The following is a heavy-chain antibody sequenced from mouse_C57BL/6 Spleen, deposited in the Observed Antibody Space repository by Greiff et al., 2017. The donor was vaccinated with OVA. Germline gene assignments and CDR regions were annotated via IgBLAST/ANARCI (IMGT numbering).Heavy chain of an antibody. CDR2: INPNNGGT. D-gene: IGHD1-1*01. J-gene: IGHJ3*01. Sequence: EVQLQQSGPELVKPGASVKMSCKASGYTFTDYNMHWVKQSHGKSLEWIGYINPNNGGTSYNQKFKGKATLTVNKSSSTAYMELRSLTSEDSAVYYCARNLPNYYGSSYDWFAYWGQGTLVTVSA. V-gene: IGHV1-22*01. CDR1: GYTFTDYN. CDR3: ARNLPNYYGSSYDWFAY.